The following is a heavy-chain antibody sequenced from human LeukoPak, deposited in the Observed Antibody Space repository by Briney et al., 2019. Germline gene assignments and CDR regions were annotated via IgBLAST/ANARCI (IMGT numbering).Heavy chain of an antibody. CDR1: GFTFSDYY. CDR3: ARERGLFGEASEYEVPNY. J-gene: IGHJ4*02. D-gene: IGHD3-16*01. Sequence: PGGSLRLSCAASGFTFSDYYMSWIRQAPGKGLEWVSYISSSGSTIYYADSVKGRFTISRDNAKNSLYLQMNSLRAEDTAVYSCARERGLFGEASEYEVPNYWGQGTLVTVSS. CDR2: ISSSGSTI. V-gene: IGHV3-11*01.